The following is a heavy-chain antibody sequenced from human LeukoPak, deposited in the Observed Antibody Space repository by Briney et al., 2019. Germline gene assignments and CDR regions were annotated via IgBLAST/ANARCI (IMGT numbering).Heavy chain of an antibody. CDR1: GYTFIGYY. J-gene: IGHJ4*02. CDR2: INPNTGDT. D-gene: IGHD5-12*01. V-gene: IGHV1-2*02. CDR3: ATGSKGLRFNYYFDY. Sequence: GASVKVSCKASGYTFIGYYMHWVRQAPGQGLEGMGWINPNTGDTNFAQKFQGRVTMTRDTSIATAYLELSRLNSDDTAVYYCATGSKGLRFNYYFDYWGQGTLVTVSS.